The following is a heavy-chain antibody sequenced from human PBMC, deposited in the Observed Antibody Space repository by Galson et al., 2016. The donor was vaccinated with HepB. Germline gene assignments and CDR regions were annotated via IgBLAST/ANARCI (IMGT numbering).Heavy chain of an antibody. D-gene: IGHD5-12*01. Sequence: SLRLSCAASGFTFSTSAMSWVRQAPGKGLEWASAISYSGGDTYHAESVKGRFTISRDNSKNTLYLQMNSLRADDTAVYYCAREPSIGVGTTYGLDVWGQGTTVTVSS. V-gene: IGHV3-23*01. CDR2: ISYSGGDT. CDR3: AREPSIGVGTTYGLDV. CDR1: GFTFSTSA. J-gene: IGHJ6*02.